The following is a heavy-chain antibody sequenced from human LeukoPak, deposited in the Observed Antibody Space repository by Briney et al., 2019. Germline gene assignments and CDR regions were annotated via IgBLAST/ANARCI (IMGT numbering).Heavy chain of an antibody. CDR1: GFTFSDYY. Sequence: GGSLRLSCAASGFTFSDYYMSWILQAPGKGLEWLSYISSDGTTIQYADSVKGRFTISRDNAKNSLYLQMNSLRAEDTAVYYCAREERLRWTAYWGRGTLVTVSS. J-gene: IGHJ4*02. V-gene: IGHV3-11*01. CDR3: AREERLRWTAY. D-gene: IGHD4-23*01. CDR2: ISSDGTTI.